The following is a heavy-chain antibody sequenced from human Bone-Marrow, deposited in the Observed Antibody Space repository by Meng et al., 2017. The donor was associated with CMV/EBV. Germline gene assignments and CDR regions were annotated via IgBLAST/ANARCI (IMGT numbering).Heavy chain of an antibody. CDR2: INPNSGGT. Sequence: ASVKVSCKASGYTFTGYYMHWVRQAPGQGLEWMGWINPNSGGTNYAQKFQGRVTMTRDTSISTASMELSRLRSDDTAVYYCARGSPNNGWYQIDDWGQGTLVTVSS. D-gene: IGHD6-19*01. CDR1: GYTFTGYY. J-gene: IGHJ4*02. CDR3: ARGSPNNGWYQIDD. V-gene: IGHV1-2*02.